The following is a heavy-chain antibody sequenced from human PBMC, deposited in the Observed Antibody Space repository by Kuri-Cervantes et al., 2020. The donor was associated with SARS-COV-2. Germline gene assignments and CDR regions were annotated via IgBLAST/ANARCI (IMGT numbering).Heavy chain of an antibody. D-gene: IGHD6-6*01. CDR2: IYTSGST. V-gene: IGHV4-4*07. J-gene: IGHJ6*03. Sequence: SETLSLTCTVSGGSISSYYWSWIRQPAGKGLEWIGRIYTSGSTNYNPSLKSRVTISVDTSKNQFSLKLSSVTAADTAVYYCARATYSSSFYYYYMDVWGKGTTVTVSS. CDR3: ARATYSSSFYYYYMDV. CDR1: GGSISSYY.